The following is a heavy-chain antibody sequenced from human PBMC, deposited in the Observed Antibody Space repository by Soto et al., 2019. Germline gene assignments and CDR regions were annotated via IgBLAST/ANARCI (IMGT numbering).Heavy chain of an antibody. CDR2: TSNSGST. Sequence: QVQLQESGPGLVKPSQTLSLTCTVSGGSITSSGYYWRGIRQHPGEGLEWIGFTSNSGSTSYNPSLKSRVTISVDTSSNQFSLNLKSVTAADTAVYYCARGGGSTKVDYWGQGTLVTVSP. D-gene: IGHD2-2*01. CDR3: ARGGGSTKVDY. V-gene: IGHV4-31*03. J-gene: IGHJ4*02. CDR1: GGSITSSGYY.